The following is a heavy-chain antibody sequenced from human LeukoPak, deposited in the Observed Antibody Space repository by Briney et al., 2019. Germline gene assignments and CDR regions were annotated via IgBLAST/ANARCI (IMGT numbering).Heavy chain of an antibody. V-gene: IGHV3-13*01. CDR1: GFTVSGTY. J-gene: IGHJ6*02. CDR3: ARGNAMVGYYYYGMDV. CDR2: IGTAGDT. Sequence: PGGSLRLSCAASGFTVSGTYMSWVRQAPGKGLEWVSAIGTAGDTYYPGSVKGRFTISRENAKNSLYLQMNSLRAGDTAVYYCARGNAMVGYYYYGMDVWGQGTTVTVSS. D-gene: IGHD1-1*01.